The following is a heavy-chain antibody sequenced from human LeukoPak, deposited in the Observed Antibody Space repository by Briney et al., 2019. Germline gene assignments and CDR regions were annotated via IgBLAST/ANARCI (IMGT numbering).Heavy chain of an antibody. CDR3: ARRGWIGHWFDP. D-gene: IGHD2-2*03. CDR1: GGSISSSSYY. Sequence: SETLSLTCTVSGGSISSSSYYWGWIRQPPGKGLKWIGSIYYSGSTYYNPSLKSRVTISVDTSKNQFSLKLSSVTAADTAVYYCARRGWIGHWFDPWGQGTLVTISS. V-gene: IGHV4-39*07. CDR2: IYYSGST. J-gene: IGHJ5*02.